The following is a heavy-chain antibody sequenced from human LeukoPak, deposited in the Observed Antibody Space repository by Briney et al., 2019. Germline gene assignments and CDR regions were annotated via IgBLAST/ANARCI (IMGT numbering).Heavy chain of an antibody. V-gene: IGHV1-18*01. CDR3: ARATSIAVAGTLDY. Sequence: GASVKVSCKASGYTFTSYGISWVRQAPGQGLEWMGWISAYNGNTNYAQKLQGRVTMTTDTSTSTAYMELRSLRSDDTAVYYCARATSIAVAGTLDYWGQGTLVTVSS. D-gene: IGHD6-19*01. CDR2: ISAYNGNT. J-gene: IGHJ4*02. CDR1: GYTFTSYG.